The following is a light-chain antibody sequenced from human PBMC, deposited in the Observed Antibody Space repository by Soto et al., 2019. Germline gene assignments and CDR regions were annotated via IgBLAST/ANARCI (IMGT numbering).Light chain of an antibody. CDR2: GSY. CDR1: QSVSSK. CDR3: PQYNNWPLT. J-gene: IGKJ1*01. Sequence: EIVMTQSPATLSLSPGERATLTCRASQSVSSKLAWFQQKPGQAPRLLIYGSYTRATGIPARFSGSGSGTEFTLTISSLQSEDFAVYYCPQYNNWPLTFGQGTKVEIK. V-gene: IGKV3D-15*01.